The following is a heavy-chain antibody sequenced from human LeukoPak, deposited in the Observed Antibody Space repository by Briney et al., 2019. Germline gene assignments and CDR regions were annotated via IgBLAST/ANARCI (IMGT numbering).Heavy chain of an antibody. Sequence: GGSLRLSCTASGFTFGDYAMSWVRQAPGKGLEWVGFIRGKAYGGTTEYAASVKGRFTISRDDSKSIAYLQMNSLKTEDTAVYYCTREYCSSTSCYVGMDVWGQGTTVTVSS. CDR2: IRGKAYGGTT. CDR1: GFTFGDYA. D-gene: IGHD2-2*01. J-gene: IGHJ6*02. V-gene: IGHV3-49*04. CDR3: TREYCSSTSCYVGMDV.